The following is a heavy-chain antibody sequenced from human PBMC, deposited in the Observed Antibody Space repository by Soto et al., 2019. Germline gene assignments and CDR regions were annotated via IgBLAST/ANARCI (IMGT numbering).Heavy chain of an antibody. V-gene: IGHV3-23*01. CDR2: ISGSGVST. J-gene: IGHJ3*02. Sequence: EPQLLESGGGLGHPGGSLRLSCAASGFTFNSYAMSWVRQAPGKGLEWVAAISGSGVSTYYADSVRGRSTISRDNSKKTVDLQMNSLRAEDTAVYYCAKFYCISTMCQAPAAKSTGGFEIWGQGTLVTVSS. D-gene: IGHD2-2*01. CDR1: GFTFNSYA. CDR3: AKFYCISTMCQAPAAKSTGGFEI.